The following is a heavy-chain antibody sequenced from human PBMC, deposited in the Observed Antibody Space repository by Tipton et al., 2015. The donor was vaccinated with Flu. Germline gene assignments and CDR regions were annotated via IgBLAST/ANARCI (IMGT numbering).Heavy chain of an antibody. CDR1: GDSIRSYS. D-gene: IGHD3-16*02. CDR2: IYTSGST. V-gene: IGHV4-4*07. CDR3: ARDSPSLRLGDLSSFDY. Sequence: TLSLTCSVSGDSIRSYSWSWIRQPAGKGLEWIGRIYTSGSTNYNPSLKSRVTMSGDTSKNQFSLNLRSVTAADTAMYYCARDSPSLRLGDLSSFDYWGQGTLVTVSS. J-gene: IGHJ4*02.